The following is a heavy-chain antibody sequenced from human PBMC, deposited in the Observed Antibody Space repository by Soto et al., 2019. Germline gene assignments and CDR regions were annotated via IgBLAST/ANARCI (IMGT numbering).Heavy chain of an antibody. V-gene: IGHV6-1*01. D-gene: IGHD3-16*01. CDR1: GDSVARNSAA. CDR3: AGVVWFRGLDV. Sequence: RSQTLSLTCDISGDSVARNSAAWHWIRQSPSRGLEWLGRTYYRSRWENDYALSVKSRISISPDTSKNQFSLHLNSVTPEDTAVYYCAGVVWFRGLDVWGQGTPVTVSS. J-gene: IGHJ6*02. CDR2: TYYRSRWEN.